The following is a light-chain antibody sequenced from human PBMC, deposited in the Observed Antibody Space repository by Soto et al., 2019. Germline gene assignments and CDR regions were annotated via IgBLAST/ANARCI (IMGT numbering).Light chain of an antibody. CDR3: QQYKSYSRT. Sequence: DIQMPQSPSTLSASLGDRVTITCRASQSISSWLAWYQQKPGKAPKLLIYDASSLESGVPSRFSGSGSGTEFTLTISSLQPDDFATYYCQQYKSYSRTFGQGTKVDIK. V-gene: IGKV1-5*01. J-gene: IGKJ1*01. CDR2: DAS. CDR1: QSISSW.